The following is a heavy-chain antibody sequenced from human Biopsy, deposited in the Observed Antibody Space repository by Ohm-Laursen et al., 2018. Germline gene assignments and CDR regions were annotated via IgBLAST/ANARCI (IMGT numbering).Heavy chain of an antibody. D-gene: IGHD3-3*01. CDR1: GYAVNDYF. Sequence: ASVKVSCKGSGYAVNDYFLHWLRQAPGQGPEWMGWISPNSGGTNYAQKFQGRVTMTRDTSISTTYMELRRLTPDDTAVFYCARELGDFWGGRQFDFWGQGTLVTVSS. CDR2: ISPNSGGT. J-gene: IGHJ5*01. V-gene: IGHV1-2*02. CDR3: ARELGDFWGGRQFDF.